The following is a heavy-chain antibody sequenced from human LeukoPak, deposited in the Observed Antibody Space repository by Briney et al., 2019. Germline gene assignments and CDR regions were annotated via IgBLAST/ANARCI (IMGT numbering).Heavy chain of an antibody. V-gene: IGHV3-30*18. D-gene: IGHD3-22*01. CDR3: AKVALFSGYYPPFNY. J-gene: IGHJ4*02. Sequence: GGSLRLSCAASGFTFSNYGMHWVRQAPGKGLEWVAVISYNGSNEYYADSVKGRFTISRDNSKNTLFLQMNSLRPEDTAVYHCAKVALFSGYYPPFNYWGQGTLVTVSS. CDR2: ISYNGSNE. CDR1: GFTFSNYG.